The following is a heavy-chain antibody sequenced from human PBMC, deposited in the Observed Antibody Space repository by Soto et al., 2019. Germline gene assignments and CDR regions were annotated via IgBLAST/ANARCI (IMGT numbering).Heavy chain of an antibody. V-gene: IGHV1-69*13. CDR3: GRERKFDFWRKALDV. Sequence: ASVKVSCKASGGTFSSYAISWVRQAPGQGLEWMGGIIPIFGTANYAQKFQGRVTITADESTSTAYMELSGLTSEDTAVYYCGRERKFDFWRKALDVWGQGTTVTVSS. D-gene: IGHD3-3*01. J-gene: IGHJ6*02. CDR1: GGTFSSYA. CDR2: IIPIFGTA.